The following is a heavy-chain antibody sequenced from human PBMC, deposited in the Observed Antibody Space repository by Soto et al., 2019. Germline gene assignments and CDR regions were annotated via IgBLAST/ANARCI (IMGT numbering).Heavy chain of an antibody. Sequence: QITLKESGPTLVKPTQTLTLTCTFSGFSLSTSGVGVGWIRQPPGKALEWLALIYWDDDKRYSPSLKSRLTITKDTSKNPVVITMTNMDPVDTATYYCAPRRRGSYFDYWGQGTLVTVSS. CDR2: IYWDDDK. D-gene: IGHD3-16*01. CDR1: GFSLSTSGVG. V-gene: IGHV2-5*02. CDR3: APRRRGSYFDY. J-gene: IGHJ4*02.